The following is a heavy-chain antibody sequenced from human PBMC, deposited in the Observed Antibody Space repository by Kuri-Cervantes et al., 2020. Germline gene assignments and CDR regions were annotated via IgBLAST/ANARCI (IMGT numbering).Heavy chain of an antibody. CDR3: AKTLTAMAPRMEY. Sequence: GESLKISCAASGFTFSSYGMHWVRQAPGKGLEWVAVISYDGSNKYYADSVKGRFTISRDNSKNTPYLQMNSLRAEDTAVYYCAKTLTAMAPRMEYWGQGTLVTVSS. V-gene: IGHV3-30*18. CDR1: GFTFSSYG. CDR2: ISYDGSNK. D-gene: IGHD5-18*01. J-gene: IGHJ4*02.